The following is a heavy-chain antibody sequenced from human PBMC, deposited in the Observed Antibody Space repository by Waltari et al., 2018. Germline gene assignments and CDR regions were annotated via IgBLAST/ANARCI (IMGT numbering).Heavy chain of an antibody. D-gene: IGHD2-8*01. CDR2: IRWNRAK. J-gene: IGHJ3*01. V-gene: IGHV2-5*01. CDR3: AHSRGLTYAIPSRLEAYDV. Sequence: ITLTESGPTLVKPTQKLTLTCNFSGFSLGTTGVGVGWVRQPPGKALEWLSLIRWNRAKGYNPYLGGRRTISKDTSTNQVVLTLNDVDPVDPATYFCAHSRGLTYAIPSRLEAYDVWGQGTMVTVSS. CDR1: GFSLGTTGVG.